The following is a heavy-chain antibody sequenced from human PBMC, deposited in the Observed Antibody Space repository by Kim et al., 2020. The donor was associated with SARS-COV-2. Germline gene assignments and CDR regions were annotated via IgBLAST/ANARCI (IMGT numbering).Heavy chain of an antibody. CDR2: IYYSGST. D-gene: IGHD2-15*01. CDR1: GGSISSYY. Sequence: SQTLSLTCTVSGGSISSYYWSWIRQPPGKGLEWIGYIYYSGSTNYNPSLKSRVTISVDTSKNQFSLKLSSVTAADTAVYYCARDGGNQGWFDPWGQGTLVTVSS. V-gene: IGHV4-59*01. CDR3: ARDGGNQGWFDP. J-gene: IGHJ5*02.